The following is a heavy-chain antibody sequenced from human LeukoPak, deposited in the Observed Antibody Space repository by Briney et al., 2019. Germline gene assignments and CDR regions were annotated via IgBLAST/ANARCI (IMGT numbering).Heavy chain of an antibody. Sequence: GGSLRLSCAASGFTFSSYALNWVRQAPGKGLEWVSTISGGGTRTYYADSVRGRFTISRDNSKNTLYVQMNSLRAEDTAVYYCAKEISISGAFDIWGQGTMVTVSS. CDR3: AKEISISGAFDI. CDR1: GFTFSSYA. V-gene: IGHV3-23*01. J-gene: IGHJ3*02. CDR2: ISGGGTRT. D-gene: IGHD2-2*01.